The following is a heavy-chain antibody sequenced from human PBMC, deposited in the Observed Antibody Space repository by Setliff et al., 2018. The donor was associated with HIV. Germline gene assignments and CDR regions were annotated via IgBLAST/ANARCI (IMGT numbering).Heavy chain of an antibody. CDR1: GFNFDDYS. Sequence: GGSLRLSCAASGFNFDDYSMHWVRQSPGKGPEWVAGVTWNSGAVGYADSVKGRFTISRDNAKNSLYLQMNCLRLEDTALYHCVKDYVVRGGKWDAFHIWGQGTVVTVSS. J-gene: IGHJ3*02. V-gene: IGHV3-9*01. CDR2: VTWNSGAV. CDR3: VKDYVVRGGKWDAFHI. D-gene: IGHD3-10*01.